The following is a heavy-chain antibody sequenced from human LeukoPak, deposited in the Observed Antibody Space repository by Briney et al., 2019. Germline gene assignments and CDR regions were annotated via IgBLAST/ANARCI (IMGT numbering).Heavy chain of an antibody. V-gene: IGHV4-39*07. D-gene: IGHD6-19*01. J-gene: IGHJ4*02. CDR1: SGSISSSSYY. CDR2: INHSGST. Sequence: PSETLSLTCTVSSGSISSSSYYWGWIRQPPGKGLEWIGEINHSGSTNYNPSLKSRVTISVDKSKNQFSLKLSSVTAADTAVYYCARDAGHDGWYYFDYWGQGTLVTVSS. CDR3: ARDAGHDGWYYFDY.